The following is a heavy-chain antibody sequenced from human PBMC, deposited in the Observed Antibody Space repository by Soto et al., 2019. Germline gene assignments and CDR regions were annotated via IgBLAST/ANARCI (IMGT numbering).Heavy chain of an antibody. V-gene: IGHV3-33*01. D-gene: IGHD6-25*01. CDR3: ARENIAALNYYYYYMDV. CDR2: IWYDGSNK. CDR1: GFTFSSYG. J-gene: IGHJ6*03. Sequence: GGSLRLSCAASGFTFSSYGMHWVRQAPGKGLEWVAVIWYDGSNKYYADSVKGRFTISRDNSKNTLYLQMNSLRAEDTAVYYCARENIAALNYYYYYMDVWGKGTTVTSP.